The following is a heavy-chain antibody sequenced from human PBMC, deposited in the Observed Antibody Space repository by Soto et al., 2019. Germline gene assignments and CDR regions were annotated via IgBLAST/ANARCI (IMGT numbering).Heavy chain of an antibody. CDR3: ASLPYDILTGYPPGFDP. D-gene: IGHD3-9*01. Sequence: GGSLRLSCAASGFTFSSYWMHWVRQAPGKGLVWVSRINSDGSSTSYADSVKGRFTISRDNAKNTLYLQMNSLRAEDTAVYYCASLPYDILTGYPPGFDPWGQGTLVTVSS. CDR1: GFTFSSYW. J-gene: IGHJ5*02. V-gene: IGHV3-74*01. CDR2: INSDGSST.